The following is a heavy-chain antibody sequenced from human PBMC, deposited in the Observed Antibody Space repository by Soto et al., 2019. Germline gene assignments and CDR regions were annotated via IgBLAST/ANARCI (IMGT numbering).Heavy chain of an antibody. CDR2: ISYDGSNK. V-gene: IGHV3-30-3*01. J-gene: IGHJ6*02. CDR3: ARVSGSYYYEYYYYYGMDV. CDR1: GFTFSSYA. D-gene: IGHD3-10*01. Sequence: SLRLSCAASGFTFSSYAMHWVRQAPGKGLGWVAVISYDGSNKYYADSVKGRFTTSRDNSKNTLYLQMNSLRAEDTAVYYCARVSGSYYYEYYYYYGMDVWGQGTTVTVSS.